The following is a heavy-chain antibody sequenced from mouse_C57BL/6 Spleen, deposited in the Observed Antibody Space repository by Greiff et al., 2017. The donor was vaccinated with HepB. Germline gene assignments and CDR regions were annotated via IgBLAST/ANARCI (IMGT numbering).Heavy chain of an antibody. V-gene: IGHV1-64*01. D-gene: IGHD2-1*01. CDR2: IHPNSSST. CDR3: ARKDGNYWFAY. Sequence: VQLQQPGAELVKPGASVKLSCKASGYTFTSYWMHWVKQRPGQGLEWIGMIHPNSSSTNYNEKFKSKATLTVDKSSSTAYMQLSSLTSEDSAVYYCARKDGNYWFAYWGQGTLVTVSA. CDR1: GYTFTSYW. J-gene: IGHJ3*01.